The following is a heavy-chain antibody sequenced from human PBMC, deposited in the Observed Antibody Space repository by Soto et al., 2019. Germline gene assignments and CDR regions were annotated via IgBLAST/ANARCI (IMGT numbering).Heavy chain of an antibody. D-gene: IGHD2-2*01. Sequence: SETLSLTCTVSGGSISSSSYYWGWIRQPPGKGLEWIRSIYYSGSTYYNPSLKSRVTISVDTSKNQFSLKLSSVTAADTAVYYCASADCSSTSCYSNYNWFDPWGQGTLVTVSS. J-gene: IGHJ5*02. CDR2: IYYSGST. CDR3: ASADCSSTSCYSNYNWFDP. V-gene: IGHV4-39*01. CDR1: GGSISSSSYY.